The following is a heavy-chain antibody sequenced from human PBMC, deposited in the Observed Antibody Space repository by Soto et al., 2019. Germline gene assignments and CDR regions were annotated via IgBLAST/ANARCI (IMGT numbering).Heavy chain of an antibody. CDR2: INSDGNIK. V-gene: IGHV3-74*01. CDR3: ARLPVTAVTSIDY. Sequence: EVQLVESGGGLVQPGGSLRLSCAASGFTFSNYWMHWVRQAPGKWLVWVSRINSDGNIKDYADSVKGRFTISRDNARNRLYLQVNSLTDEDTAVYYCARLPVTAVTSIDYWGQGTRVSVSS. J-gene: IGHJ4*02. D-gene: IGHD2-21*02. CDR1: GFTFSNYW.